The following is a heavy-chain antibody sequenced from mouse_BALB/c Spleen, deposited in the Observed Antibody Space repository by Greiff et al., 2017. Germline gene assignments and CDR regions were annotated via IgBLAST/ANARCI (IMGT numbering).Heavy chain of an antibody. Sequence: QVQLQQSGAELVRPGASVTLSCKASGYTFTDYEMHWVKQTPVHGLEWIGAIDPETGGTAYNQKFKGKATLTADKSSSTAYMQLSSLTSEDSAVYYCARSAYYRYDEYYAMDYWGQGTSVTVSS. D-gene: IGHD2-14*01. J-gene: IGHJ4*01. CDR1: GYTFTDYE. CDR3: ARSAYYRYDEYYAMDY. CDR2: IDPETGGT. V-gene: IGHV1-15*01.